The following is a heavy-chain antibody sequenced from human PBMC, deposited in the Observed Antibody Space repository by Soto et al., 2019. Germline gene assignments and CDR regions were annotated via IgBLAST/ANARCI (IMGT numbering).Heavy chain of an antibody. CDR2: IYSGGST. J-gene: IGHJ4*02. CDR1: GFTVSSNY. D-gene: IGHD2-15*01. Sequence: GGSLRLSCAASGFTVSSNYMSWVRQAPGKGLEWVSVIYSGGSTYYADSVKGRFTISRHNSKNTLYLQMNSLRAEDTAVYYCARRYCSGGSCYSGALDYWGQGTLVTVSS. V-gene: IGHV3-53*04. CDR3: ARRYCSGGSCYSGALDY.